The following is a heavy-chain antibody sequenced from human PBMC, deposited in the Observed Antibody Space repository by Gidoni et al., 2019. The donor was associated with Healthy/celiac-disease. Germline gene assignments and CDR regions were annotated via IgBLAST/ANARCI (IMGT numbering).Heavy chain of an antibody. CDR3: AKARTYYDFWSGYYSDAFDI. J-gene: IGHJ3*02. V-gene: IGHV3-23*01. CDR2: ISGSGGST. Sequence: EVQLLESGGGLVQPGGSLRPSCAASGFTFISYALSWVRQAPGKGLEWVSAISGSGGSTYYADSVKGRFTISRDNSKNTLYLQMNSLRAEDTAVYCCAKARTYYDFWSGYYSDAFDIWGQGTMVTVSS. D-gene: IGHD3-3*01. CDR1: GFTFISYA.